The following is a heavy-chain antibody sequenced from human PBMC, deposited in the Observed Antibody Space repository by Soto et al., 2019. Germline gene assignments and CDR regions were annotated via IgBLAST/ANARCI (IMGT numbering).Heavy chain of an antibody. CDR3: ARGGAIVVVPTATNDFDY. CDR2: ISAYNGDT. Sequence: QVQLVQSGTEVKKPGASVRVSCKASGYTFTDFGFSWVRQAPGQGLEWMGWISAYNGDTKYAQKFQGRLTMTTDSSTNTAYMELRSLGSDDTAFYYCARGGAIVVVPTATNDFDYWGQGTLVTVSS. V-gene: IGHV1-18*04. J-gene: IGHJ4*02. D-gene: IGHD2-2*01. CDR1: GYTFTDFG.